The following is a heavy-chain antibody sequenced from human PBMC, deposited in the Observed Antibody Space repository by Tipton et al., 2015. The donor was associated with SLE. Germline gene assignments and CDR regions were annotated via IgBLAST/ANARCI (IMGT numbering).Heavy chain of an antibody. CDR3: ARGICTSSGCYGAASDY. CDR1: GFTFSIYG. Sequence: SGFTFSIYGMHWVRQAPGKGLEWVAVIWYDGSNKYYADSVKGRFTISRDNSKNTLYLQMDSLRAEDTAVYYCARGICTSSGCYGAASDYWGQGTLVTVSS. V-gene: IGHV3-33*01. J-gene: IGHJ4*02. CDR2: IWYDGSNK. D-gene: IGHD2-2*01.